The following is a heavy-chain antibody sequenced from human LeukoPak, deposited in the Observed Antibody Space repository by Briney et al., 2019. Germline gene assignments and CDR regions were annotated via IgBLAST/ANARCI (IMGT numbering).Heavy chain of an antibody. J-gene: IGHJ6*02. CDR1: GGSISSYY. V-gene: IGHV4-4*07. D-gene: IGHD4-17*01. CDR3: ARTDHGDVAILRYYYYGMDV. Sequence: SETLSLTCTVSGGSISSYYWSWIRQPAGKGLEWIGRIYTSGSTNYNPSLKSRVTMSVDTSKNQFSLKLSSVTAADTAVYYCARTDHGDVAILRYYYYGMDVWGQGTTVTVSS. CDR2: IYTSGST.